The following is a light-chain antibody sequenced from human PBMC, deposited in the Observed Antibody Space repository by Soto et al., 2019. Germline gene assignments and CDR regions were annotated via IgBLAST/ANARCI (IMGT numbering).Light chain of an antibody. V-gene: IGKV3-11*01. Sequence: EIVLTQSPATLSLSPGERATLSCRASQSVSSYLAWYQQKPGQAPRLLIYDASNRATGIPARFSGSGSGPDFTLTISSLEPEDFAVYYCQQRSNWPPRFTFGPGTKVDLK. CDR3: QQRSNWPPRFT. J-gene: IGKJ3*01. CDR1: QSVSSY. CDR2: DAS.